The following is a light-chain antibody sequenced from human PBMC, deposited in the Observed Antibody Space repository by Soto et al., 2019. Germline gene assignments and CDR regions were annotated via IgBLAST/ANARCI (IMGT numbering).Light chain of an antibody. CDR3: NSFTTTNTYV. CDR1: SSDVGGFDH. J-gene: IGLJ1*01. V-gene: IGLV2-14*03. CDR2: DVS. Sequence: QSALTQPASVSGSPGQSITISCTGASSDVGGFDHVSWYQQHPGKVPRLLIYDVSSRPSGVSDRFSGSKSGNTASLTISGLQAEDEADYYYNSFTTTNTYVFGTGTKATVL.